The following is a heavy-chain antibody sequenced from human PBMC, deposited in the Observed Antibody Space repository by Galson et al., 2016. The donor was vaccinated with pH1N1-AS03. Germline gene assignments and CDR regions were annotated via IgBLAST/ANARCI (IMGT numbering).Heavy chain of an antibody. D-gene: IGHD1-14*01. CDR2: IKSKTDGGTT. J-gene: IGHJ6*03. CDR1: GFTFRYAW. Sequence: SLRLSCAASGFTFRYAWMSWVRQAPGKGLEWVGRIKSKTDGGTTDFAAPVEGRFTISRDGSKSIAYLELNSLKTEDTAVYYCSRLSGYYYYMDIWGKGITVTVSS. CDR3: SRLSGYYYYMDI. V-gene: IGHV3-15*01.